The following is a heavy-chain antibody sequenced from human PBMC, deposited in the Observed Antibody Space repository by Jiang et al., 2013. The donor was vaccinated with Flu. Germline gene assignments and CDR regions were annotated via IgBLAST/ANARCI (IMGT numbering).Heavy chain of an antibody. D-gene: IGHD3-22*01. CDR3: ASPYYYDSSGYLTGAFDI. CDR1: GYSFTSYW. CDR2: IYPGDSDT. Sequence: GAEVKKPGESLKISCKGSGYSFTSYWIGWVRQMPGKGLEWMGIIYPGDSDTRYSPSFQGQVTISADKSISTAYLQWSSLKASDTAMYYCASPYYYDSSGYLTGAFDIWGQGTMVT. J-gene: IGHJ3*02. V-gene: IGHV5-51*03.